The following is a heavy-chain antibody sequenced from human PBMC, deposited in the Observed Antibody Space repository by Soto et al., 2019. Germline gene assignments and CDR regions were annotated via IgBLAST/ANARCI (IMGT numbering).Heavy chain of an antibody. CDR2: ISSSSSYI. J-gene: IGHJ3*02. D-gene: IGHD1-26*01. V-gene: IGHV3-21*01. CDR1: GFTFSSYS. CDR3: AGTLIVGATSDAFDI. Sequence: GESLKISCAASGFTFSSYSMNWVRQAPGKGLEWVSSISSSSSYIYYADSVKGRFTISRDNAKNSLYLQMNSLRAEDTAVYYCAGTLIVGATSDAFDIWGQGTMVTVSS.